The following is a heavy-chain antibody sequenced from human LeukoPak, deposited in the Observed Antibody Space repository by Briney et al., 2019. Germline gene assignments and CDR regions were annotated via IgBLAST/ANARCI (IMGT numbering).Heavy chain of an antibody. Sequence: GGSLRLSCVVSGLTLSNYGMTWVRQAPGKGLEWVSYISERGGSTTYADSVKGRFTISRDTSLNTLYLQLNSLRAEDTAVYFCAKRGVVIRGILVIGYHQEAYHYDFWGQGVLVTVSS. V-gene: IGHV3-23*01. CDR3: AKRGVVIRGILVIGYHQEAYHYDF. CDR2: ISERGGST. D-gene: IGHD3-10*01. CDR1: GLTLSNYG. J-gene: IGHJ4*02.